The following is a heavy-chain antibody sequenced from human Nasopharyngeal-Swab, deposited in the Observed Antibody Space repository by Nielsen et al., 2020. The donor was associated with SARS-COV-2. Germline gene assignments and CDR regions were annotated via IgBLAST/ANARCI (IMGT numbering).Heavy chain of an antibody. CDR3: AFVSYDSSGYYYSY. J-gene: IGHJ4*02. V-gene: IGHV1-3*01. CDR2: TNAGNGNT. Sequence: ASVKVSCKASGYTFTSYAMHWVRQAPGQRLEWMGWTNAGNGNTKYSQKFQGRVTITRGTSATTAYMELSSLRSEDTAVYYCAFVSYDSSGYYYSYWGQGTLVTVSS. CDR1: GYTFTSYA. D-gene: IGHD3-22*01.